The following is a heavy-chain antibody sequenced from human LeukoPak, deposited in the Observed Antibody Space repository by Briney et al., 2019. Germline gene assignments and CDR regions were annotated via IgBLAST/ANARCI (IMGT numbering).Heavy chain of an antibody. V-gene: IGHV4-59*01. Sequence: KSSETLSLTCTVSGDSISSYYWSWIRQTPGKGLEWIGYIYYSGNTDYNPSLKSRVTISLDTSKNQFSLKLSSVTAAGTAVYYCARQSPYDYGPYYFDYWGQGTLVTVSS. J-gene: IGHJ4*02. CDR1: GDSISSYY. CDR3: ARQSPYDYGPYYFDY. CDR2: IYYSGNT. D-gene: IGHD3-10*01.